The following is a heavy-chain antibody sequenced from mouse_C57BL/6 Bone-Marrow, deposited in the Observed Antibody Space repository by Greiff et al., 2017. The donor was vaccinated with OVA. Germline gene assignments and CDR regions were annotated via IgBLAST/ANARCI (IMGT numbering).Heavy chain of an antibody. V-gene: IGHV5-6*01. CDR2: ISSGGSYT. CDR1: GFTFSSYG. CDR3: ARHSSGYYAMDY. Sequence: EVQLQESGGDLVKPGGSLKLSCAASGFTFSSYGMSWVRQTPDKRLEWVATISSGGSYTYYPESVKGRFTISSDNAKNTLYLQMSSLKSKDTAMYYCARHSSGYYAMDYWGQGTSVTVSS. D-gene: IGHD3-1*01. J-gene: IGHJ4*01.